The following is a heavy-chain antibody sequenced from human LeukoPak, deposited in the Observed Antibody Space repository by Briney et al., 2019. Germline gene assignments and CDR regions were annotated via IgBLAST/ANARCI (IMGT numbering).Heavy chain of an antibody. Sequence: GGSLRLSCAASGFTFSSYAMHWVRQAPGRGLEWVAVISYDGSNKYYADSVKGRFTISRDNSKSTLYLQMNSLRAEDTAVYYCAKDGHDSSGYSDYWGQGTLVTVSS. D-gene: IGHD3-22*01. V-gene: IGHV3-30-3*01. CDR3: AKDGHDSSGYSDY. J-gene: IGHJ4*02. CDR1: GFTFSSYA. CDR2: ISYDGSNK.